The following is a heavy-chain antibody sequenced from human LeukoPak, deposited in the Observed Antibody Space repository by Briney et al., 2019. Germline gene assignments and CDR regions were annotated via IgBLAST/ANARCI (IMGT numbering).Heavy chain of an antibody. CDR1: GGSISSGGYS. J-gene: IGHJ5*02. CDR3: ARGRYSAGDNWFDP. Sequence: SETLSLTCAVSGGSISSGGYSWSWLRQSPGKGLEWFGYIHYTGSTNYNPSLKSRVTMLIDTSKNQFSLKLSSVTAADTAVYYCARGRYSAGDNWFDPWGQGTLVTVSS. D-gene: IGHD3-9*01. CDR2: IHYTGST. V-gene: IGHV4-61*08.